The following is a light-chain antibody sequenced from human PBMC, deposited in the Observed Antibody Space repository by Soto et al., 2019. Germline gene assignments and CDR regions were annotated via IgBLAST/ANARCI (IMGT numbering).Light chain of an antibody. Sequence: QSALTQPASVSGSPGQSITISCTGTTSDVGSYNFVSWYQQHPGKAPRLMIFDVSHRPSGVSNRFSGSKSGSTASLTISGLQTEDEADYYCSSYASSSTLRVFGGGTKVTV. J-gene: IGLJ2*01. V-gene: IGLV2-14*03. CDR3: SSYASSSTLRV. CDR2: DVS. CDR1: TSDVGSYNF.